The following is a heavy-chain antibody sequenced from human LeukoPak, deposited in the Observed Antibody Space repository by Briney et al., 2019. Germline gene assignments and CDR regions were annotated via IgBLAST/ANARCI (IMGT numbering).Heavy chain of an antibody. CDR1: GGSISSSSYY. CDR2: IYYSGST. CDR3: ARDPLSSGITSD. D-gene: IGHD3-22*01. J-gene: IGHJ4*02. Sequence: PSETLSLTCTVSGGSISSSSYYWGWIRQPPGKGLEWIGSIYYSGSTYCNPSLKSRVTISVDTSKNQFSLKLSSVTAADTAVYYCARDPLSSGITSDWGQGTLVTVSS. V-gene: IGHV4-39*07.